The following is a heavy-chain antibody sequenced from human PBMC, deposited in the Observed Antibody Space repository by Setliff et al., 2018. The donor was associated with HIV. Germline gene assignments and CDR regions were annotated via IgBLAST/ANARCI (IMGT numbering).Heavy chain of an antibody. CDR3: ARHTIGVATWSDGFDF. CDR1: GGSISSHY. D-gene: IGHD6-19*01. J-gene: IGHJ4*02. CDR2: VYYGGDT. Sequence: PSETLSLTCSVSGGSISSHYWTWIRQSPGKGLEWIGSVYYGGDTDYNPSLKSQVSTSVDTSKNQFSLKLSSVTAADTAVYYCARHTIGVATWSDGFDFWGQGRLVTVSS. V-gene: IGHV4-59*11.